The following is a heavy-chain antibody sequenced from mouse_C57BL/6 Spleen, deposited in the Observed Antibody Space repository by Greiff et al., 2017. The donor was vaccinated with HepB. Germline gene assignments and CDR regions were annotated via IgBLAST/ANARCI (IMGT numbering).Heavy chain of an antibody. J-gene: IGHJ4*01. CDR2: IYPGDGDT. Sequence: QVQLKESGPELVKPGASVKISCKASGYAFSSSWMNWVKQRPGKGLEWIGRIYPGDGDTNYNGKFKGKATLTADKSSSTAYMQLSSLTSEDSAVYFCARTFYYSNYEGIDYYAMDYWGQGTSVTVSS. V-gene: IGHV1-82*01. CDR3: ARTFYYSNYEGIDYYAMDY. D-gene: IGHD2-5*01. CDR1: GYAFSSSW.